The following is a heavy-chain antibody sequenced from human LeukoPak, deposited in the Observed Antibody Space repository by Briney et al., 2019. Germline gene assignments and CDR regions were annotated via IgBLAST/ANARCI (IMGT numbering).Heavy chain of an antibody. J-gene: IGHJ4*02. Sequence: GGSLRLSCAVSGITLSNYGMTWVRQAPGKGLEWVAGISDSGGSTYYADSVKGRFTISRDNSKNTLYLQMNSLRAEDTAVYYCAKGSKLNYDSSGYYFYYFDYWGQGTLVTVSS. CDR1: GITLSNYG. D-gene: IGHD3-22*01. CDR2: ISDSGGST. V-gene: IGHV3-23*01. CDR3: AKGSKLNYDSSGYYFYYFDY.